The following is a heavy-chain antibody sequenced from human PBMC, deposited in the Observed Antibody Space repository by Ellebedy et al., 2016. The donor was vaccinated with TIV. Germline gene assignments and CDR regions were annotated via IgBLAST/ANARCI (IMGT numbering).Heavy chain of an antibody. V-gene: IGHV3-33*01. CDR3: ARVACTGGKCRQYAYYSMDV. CDR1: GFIFNNYG. J-gene: IGHJ6*01. D-gene: IGHD2-8*02. Sequence: GESLKISCAASGFIFNNYGMEWVRQPPGKGLEWVAIIWYDGGYKYYAESVKGRFTASRDNSKNTLFMQMNNLRADDTAVYYCARVACTGGKCRQYAYYSMDVWGQGTTVTVSS. CDR2: IWYDGGYK.